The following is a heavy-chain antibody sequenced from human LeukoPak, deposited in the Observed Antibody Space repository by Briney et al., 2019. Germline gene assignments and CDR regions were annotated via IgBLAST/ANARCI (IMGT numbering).Heavy chain of an antibody. D-gene: IGHD5-18*01. CDR2: ISGSGGST. CDR1: GFTFSSYG. CDR3: ARDYADVDTAMVDAFDI. Sequence: GGSLRLSCAASGFTFSSYGMSWVRQAPGKGLEWVSAISGSGGSTYYADSVKGRFTISRDNAKNSLYVQMNSLRAEDTAVYYCARDYADVDTAMVDAFDIWGQGTMVTVSS. V-gene: IGHV3-23*01. J-gene: IGHJ3*02.